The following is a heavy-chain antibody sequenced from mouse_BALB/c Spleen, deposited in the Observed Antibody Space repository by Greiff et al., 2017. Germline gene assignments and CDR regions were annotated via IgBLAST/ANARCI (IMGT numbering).Heavy chain of an antibody. V-gene: IGHV3-2*02. CDR3: ARSSYGNSYYYAMDY. J-gene: IGHJ4*01. CDR2: ISYSGST. CDR1: GYSITSDYA. Sequence: EVQLQQSGPGLVKPSQSLSLTCTVTGYSITSDYAWNWIRQFPGNKLEWMGYISYSGSTSYNPSLKSRISITRDTSKNQFFLQLNSVTTEDTATYYCARSSYGNSYYYAMDYWGQGTSVTVSS. D-gene: IGHD2-1*01.